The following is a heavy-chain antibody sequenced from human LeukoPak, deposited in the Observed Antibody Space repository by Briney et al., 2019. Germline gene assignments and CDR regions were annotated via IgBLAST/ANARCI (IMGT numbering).Heavy chain of an antibody. CDR2: IYYSGST. D-gene: IGHD1-26*01. J-gene: IGHJ5*02. CDR1: GGSISSSSYY. Sequence: SETLSPTCTVSGGSISSSSYYWGWIRQPPGKGLEWIGSIYYSGSTYYNPSLKSRVTISVDTSKNQFSLKLSSVTAADTAVYYCARLRILRGSYYPNWFDPWGQGTLVTVSS. V-gene: IGHV4-39*01. CDR3: ARLRILRGSYYPNWFDP.